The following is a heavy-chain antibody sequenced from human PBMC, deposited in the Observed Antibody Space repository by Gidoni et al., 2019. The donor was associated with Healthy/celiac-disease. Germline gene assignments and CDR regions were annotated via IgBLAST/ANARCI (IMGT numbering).Heavy chain of an antibody. CDR2: ISYDGSNK. CDR1: GFTFSSYG. V-gene: IGHV3-30*18. J-gene: IGHJ4*02. CDR3: AKDQALWHSDQFDY. Sequence: QVQLVESGGGVVQPGRSLRLSCAASGFTFSSYGMHWVRQAPGKGLEWVAVISYDGSNKYYADSVKGRFTISRDNSKNTLYLQMNSLRAEDTAVYYCAKDQALWHSDQFDYWGQGTLVTVSS. D-gene: IGHD2-15*01.